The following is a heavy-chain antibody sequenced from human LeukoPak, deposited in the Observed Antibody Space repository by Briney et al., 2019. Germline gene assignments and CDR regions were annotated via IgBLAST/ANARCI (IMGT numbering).Heavy chain of an antibody. J-gene: IGHJ4*02. Sequence: ASVKVSCKASGHTFTSYAMNWVRQAPGQGLEWMGWINTNTGNPTYAQGFTGRFVFSLDTSVSTAYLQISSLKAEDAAVYYCARGGKEQWLVHGVVYFDYWGQGTLVTVSS. CDR3: ARGGKEQWLVHGVVYFDY. V-gene: IGHV7-4-1*02. D-gene: IGHD6-19*01. CDR1: GHTFTSYA. CDR2: INTNTGNP.